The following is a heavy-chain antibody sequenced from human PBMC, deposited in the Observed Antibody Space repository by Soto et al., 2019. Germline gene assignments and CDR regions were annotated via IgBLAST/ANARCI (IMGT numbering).Heavy chain of an antibody. CDR3: ARVGYNGGWYAY. Sequence: DSVKVSYKASGYIFTGYYMHWVRQAPGQGLEWMGWINPNSGDTKYAEKFQGRVTMTRDTSISTAYMELTRLRSDDTAVYYCARVGYNGGWYAYWGQGALVTVSS. V-gene: IGHV1-2*02. J-gene: IGHJ4*02. CDR1: GYIFTGYY. D-gene: IGHD6-19*01. CDR2: INPNSGDT.